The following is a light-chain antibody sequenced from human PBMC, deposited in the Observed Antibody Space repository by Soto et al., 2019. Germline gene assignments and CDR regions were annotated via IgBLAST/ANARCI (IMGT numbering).Light chain of an antibody. CDR1: QSVSSN. CDR3: QQRSNWPPT. Sequence: GRTQTPATLSVSPGERATLSCRASQSVSSNLAWYQQKPGQAPRLLIYGASTRATGIPARFSGTGSGTDFTLTISSLEPEDFAVYYCQQRSNWPPTFGGGTKVDIK. CDR2: GAS. J-gene: IGKJ4*01. V-gene: IGKV3-15*01.